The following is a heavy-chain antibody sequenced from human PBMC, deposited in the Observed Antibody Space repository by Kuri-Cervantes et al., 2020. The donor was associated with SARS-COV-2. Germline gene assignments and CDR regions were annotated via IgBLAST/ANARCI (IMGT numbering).Heavy chain of an antibody. CDR1: GGSFSGYY. V-gene: IGHV4-59*01. J-gene: IGHJ6*03. D-gene: IGHD1-26*01. CDR2: IYYSGST. CDR3: ARGGGSYCYYYYYMDV. Sequence: ESLKISCAVYGGSFSGYYWSWVRQPPGKGLEWIGYIYYSGSTNYNHSLKSRVTISVDTSKNQFSLKLGSVTAADTAVDYCARGGGSYCYYYYYMDVWGKGTTVTVSS.